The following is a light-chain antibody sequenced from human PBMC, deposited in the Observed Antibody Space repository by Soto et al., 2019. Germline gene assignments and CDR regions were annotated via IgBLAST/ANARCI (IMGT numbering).Light chain of an antibody. CDR2: RAS. J-gene: IGKJ4*01. Sequence: EIVMTQSPGTLSVSPGERATLSCRASQSVSDNLAWYQQQPAQAPRLLIFRASNRATGVPARFSGSGSGTEFTLTISSLQSEDLAVYYCQQYNVWPLTFGGGTTVEI. CDR1: QSVSDN. V-gene: IGKV3-15*01. CDR3: QQYNVWPLT.